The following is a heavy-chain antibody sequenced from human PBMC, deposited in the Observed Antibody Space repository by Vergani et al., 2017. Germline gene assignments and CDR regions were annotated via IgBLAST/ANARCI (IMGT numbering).Heavy chain of an antibody. V-gene: IGHV3-21*01. CDR2: ISSSSSYI. D-gene: IGHD1-26*01. CDR3: ARVVATWGYFDY. Sequence: EVQLVESGGGLVKPGGSLRLSCAASGFTFSSYSMNWVRQAPGKGLEWVSSISSSSSYIYYADSVKGRFTISRDNAKNSLYLQMNSLRAEDTAVYYCARVVATWGYFDYWSQGTLVTVSS. CDR1: GFTFSSYS. J-gene: IGHJ4*02.